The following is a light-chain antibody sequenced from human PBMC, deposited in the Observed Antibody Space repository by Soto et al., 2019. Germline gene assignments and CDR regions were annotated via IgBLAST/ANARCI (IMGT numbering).Light chain of an antibody. CDR1: QSLLHSNGYNY. CDR2: LGS. J-gene: IGKJ5*01. CDR3: MQDLQTPPIT. Sequence: DIVMTQSPLSLPVTPGESASISCRSSQSLLHSNGYNYLDWYLQKPGQSPQLLIYLGSNRASGVPDRFSGSGSGTDFTLKMRRVEAEDVGVYYCMQDLQTPPITFGQGTRMEIK. V-gene: IGKV2-28*01.